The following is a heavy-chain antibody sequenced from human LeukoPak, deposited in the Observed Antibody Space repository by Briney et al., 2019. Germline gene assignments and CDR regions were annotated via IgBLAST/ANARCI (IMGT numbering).Heavy chain of an antibody. J-gene: IGHJ5*02. Sequence: PGGSLRLSCAAFGVTLSPYGMHWVRQAPGKGLEWVAVISYEGGTQHYADSVKGRYIISRDNPRNTLYLQMNNRRTEDTAVYYCAKEGTPQVSTWYDLWGQGTQVIVSS. D-gene: IGHD3-10*01. V-gene: IGHV3-30*18. CDR1: GVTLSPYG. CDR3: AKEGTPQVSTWYDL. CDR2: ISYEGGTQ.